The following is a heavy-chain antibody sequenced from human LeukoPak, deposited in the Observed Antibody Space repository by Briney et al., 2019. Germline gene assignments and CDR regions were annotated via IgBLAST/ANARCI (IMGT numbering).Heavy chain of an antibody. Sequence: AASVKVSCKASGYTFTSYGISWVRQAPGQGLEWMGWISAYNGNTNYAQKLQGRVTMTTDTSTSTAYMELRSLRSDDTAVYYCARDHRRGWLSTSYYFDYWGQGTLVTVSS. J-gene: IGHJ4*02. CDR1: GYTFTSYG. D-gene: IGHD3-9*01. CDR3: ARDHRRGWLSTSYYFDY. CDR2: ISAYNGNT. V-gene: IGHV1-18*01.